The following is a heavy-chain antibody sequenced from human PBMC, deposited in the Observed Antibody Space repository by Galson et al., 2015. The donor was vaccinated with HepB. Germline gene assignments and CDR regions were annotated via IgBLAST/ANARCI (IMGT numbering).Heavy chain of an antibody. D-gene: IGHD3-22*01. CDR2: IIPIFGTA. CDR1: GGTFSSYA. V-gene: IGHV1-69*05. Sequence: SVKVSCKASGGTFSSYAISWVRQAPGQGLEWMGGIIPIFGTANYAQKFQGRVTMTRDTSTSTVYMELSSLRSEDTAVYYCARDPRYYYDSSGYLPQGSFDYWGQGTLVTVSS. CDR3: ARDPRYYYDSSGYLPQGSFDY. J-gene: IGHJ4*02.